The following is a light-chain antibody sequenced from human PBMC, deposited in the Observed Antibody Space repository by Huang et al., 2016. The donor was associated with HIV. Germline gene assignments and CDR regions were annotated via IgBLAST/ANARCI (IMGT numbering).Light chain of an antibody. J-gene: IGKJ1*01. Sequence: DIIMTQSPDSLAVSLGERATLNCRSSQSVYSSSTSKDYMAWFQQKPGQPPRLPLFWASTREAGVPDRVTGSGSGTHFTLTIASLEAEDAAIYYCQQYYSSPQTFGQGTRVEVK. CDR2: WAS. CDR3: QQYYSSPQT. CDR1: QSVYSSSTSKDY. V-gene: IGKV4-1*01.